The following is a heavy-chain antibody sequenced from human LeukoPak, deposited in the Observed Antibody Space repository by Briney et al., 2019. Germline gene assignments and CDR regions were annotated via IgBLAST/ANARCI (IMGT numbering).Heavy chain of an antibody. D-gene: IGHD4-17*01. Sequence: GGSLRLSCTASGFNFRNYAMHWVRQAPGRGLERVSSISSTGNNIYYADSVKGRFTISRDNAKVSLYLEMNSLRAEDTAVYYCARGLRRGDYWGQGTLVTVSS. CDR2: ISSTGNNI. V-gene: IGHV3-21*01. CDR1: GFNFRNYA. CDR3: ARGLRRGDY. J-gene: IGHJ4*02.